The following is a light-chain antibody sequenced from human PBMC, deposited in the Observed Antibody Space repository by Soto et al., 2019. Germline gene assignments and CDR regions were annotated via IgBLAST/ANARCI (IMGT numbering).Light chain of an antibody. J-gene: IGKJ2*01. Sequence: DIVMTQSPDSLAVSLGERATINCKSSQSVLYSSNNKNYLAWYQQKPGQPPKLLLSWASTRESGVPDRFSGSGSGTDFTLTISSLQAEDVAVYYCQEYYGIPPYTFGQGNKLEIK. CDR2: WAS. V-gene: IGKV4-1*01. CDR3: QEYYGIPPYT. CDR1: QSVLYSSNNKNY.